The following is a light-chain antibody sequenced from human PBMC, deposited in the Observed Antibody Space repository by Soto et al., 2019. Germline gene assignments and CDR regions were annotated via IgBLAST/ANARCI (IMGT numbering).Light chain of an antibody. J-gene: IGKJ3*01. CDR3: QQYGTSPPT. Sequence: EIVLTQSPGTLSLSPGERATLSCRASQSVSRNSLAWYQQQPGQAPRLLIYGASSRPTDIPDRFSGSGSGTDCTLIVSRLEPEDFAVYFCQQYGTSPPTFGPGTKVDIK. CDR2: GAS. CDR1: QSVSRNS. V-gene: IGKV3-20*01.